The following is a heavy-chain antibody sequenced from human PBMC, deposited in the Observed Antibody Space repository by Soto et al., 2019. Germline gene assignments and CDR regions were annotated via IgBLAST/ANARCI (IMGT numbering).Heavy chain of an antibody. CDR1: GGTFSSYA. D-gene: IGHD3-16*02. CDR3: VRGGGTFGGVIVAEDWFDP. J-gene: IGHJ5*02. CDR2: IIPIFGTA. Sequence: QVQLVQSGAEVKKPGSSVKVSCKASGGTFSSYAISWVRQAPGQGLEWMGGIIPIFGTANYAQKFQGRVRLTPDESTRTACMEVSSMRSEGAAVYYCVRGGGTFGGVIVAEDWFDPWGQGTLVTVSS. V-gene: IGHV1-69*01.